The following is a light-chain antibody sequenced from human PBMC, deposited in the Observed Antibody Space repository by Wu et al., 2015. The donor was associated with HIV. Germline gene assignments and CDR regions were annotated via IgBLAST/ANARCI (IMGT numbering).Light chain of an antibody. V-gene: IGKV1-39*01. CDR3: QQYNSYSWT. J-gene: IGKJ1*01. CDR2: AAS. Sequence: DIQMTQSPSSLSASLGDRVTITCRASQSISTFLNWYQQKPGKAPKLLIYAASRLQSGVPSRFSGSGSGTEFTLTISSLQPDDFATYYCQQYNSYSWTFGQGTKVEIK. CDR1: QSISTF.